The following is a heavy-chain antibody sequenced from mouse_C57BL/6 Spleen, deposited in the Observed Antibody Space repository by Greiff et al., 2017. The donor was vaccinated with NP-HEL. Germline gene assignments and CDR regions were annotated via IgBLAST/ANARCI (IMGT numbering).Heavy chain of an antibody. D-gene: IGHD1-1*01. Sequence: VQLQQPGAELVKPGASVKLSCTASGYTFTSYWMHWVKQRPGRGLEWIGRIDPNRGGTKYNEKFKRKATLTVDKPSSTAYLQLSSLTSEDSAVYYCAREKATVVATVDYWGQGTTLTVSS. CDR3: AREKATVVATVDY. J-gene: IGHJ2*01. V-gene: IGHV1-72*01. CDR1: GYTFTSYW. CDR2: IDPNRGGT.